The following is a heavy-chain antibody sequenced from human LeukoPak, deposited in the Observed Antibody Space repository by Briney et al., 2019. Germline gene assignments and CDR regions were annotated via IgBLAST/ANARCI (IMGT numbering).Heavy chain of an antibody. V-gene: IGHV4-61*02. J-gene: IGHJ4*02. CDR3: ARDRIAAAGTLFDY. CDR1: GGSISSGSYY. Sequence: PSETLSLTCTVSGGSISSGSYYWSWIRQPAGKGLEWIGRIYTSGSTNYNPSLKSRVTISVDTSKNQFSLKLSSVTAADTAVYYCARDRIAAAGTLFDYWGQGTLVTVSS. CDR2: IYTSGST. D-gene: IGHD6-13*01.